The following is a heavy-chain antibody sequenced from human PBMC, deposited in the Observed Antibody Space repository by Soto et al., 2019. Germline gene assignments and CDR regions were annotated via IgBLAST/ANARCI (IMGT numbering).Heavy chain of an antibody. Sequence: GASVKVSCKASGYTFTSYYMHWVRQAPGQGLEWMGIINPSGGSTSYAQKFQGRVTMTRDTSTSTVYMELSSLRSEDTAVYYCARDSTPNVHDYGDYVGYWGQGTLVTVSP. D-gene: IGHD4-17*01. J-gene: IGHJ4*02. CDR3: ARDSTPNVHDYGDYVGY. CDR2: INPSGGST. CDR1: GYTFTSYY. V-gene: IGHV1-46*01.